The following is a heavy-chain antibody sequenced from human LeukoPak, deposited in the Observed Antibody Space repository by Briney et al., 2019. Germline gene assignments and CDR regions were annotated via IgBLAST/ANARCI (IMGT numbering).Heavy chain of an antibody. Sequence: PGGSLRLSCVASGFTFSTYGMHWVRQAPGKGLEWVAFIRYDGSNKYYADSVKGRFTISRDNSKNTLYLQMNSLRAEDTAVYYCATGPQWDPSDWGQGTLVTVSS. CDR2: IRYDGSNK. J-gene: IGHJ4*02. V-gene: IGHV3-30*02. CDR1: GFTFSTYG. D-gene: IGHD1-26*01. CDR3: ATGPQWDPSD.